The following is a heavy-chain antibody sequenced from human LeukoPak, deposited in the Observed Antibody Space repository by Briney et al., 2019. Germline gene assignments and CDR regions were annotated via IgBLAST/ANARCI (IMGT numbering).Heavy chain of an antibody. CDR3: ARDLIGRYTFDY. CDR1: GLTFSDYN. J-gene: IGHJ4*02. V-gene: IGHV3-30-3*01. Sequence: GRSLRLSCAASGLTFSDYNMHWVRQAPGKGLDWVALMSPDGNKKYYADSVKGRFTISRDNSKNTVDLQLNSLRAEDTAVYYCARDLIGRYTFDYCGQGTLDTVSS. D-gene: IGHD3-10*01. CDR2: MSPDGNKK.